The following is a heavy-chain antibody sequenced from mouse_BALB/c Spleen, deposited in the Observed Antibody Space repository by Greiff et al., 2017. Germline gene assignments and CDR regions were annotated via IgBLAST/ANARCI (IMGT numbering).Heavy chain of an antibody. CDR3: ARSPSYYGIEYYFDY. V-gene: IGHV5-17*02. CDR1: GFTFSSFG. Sequence: EVQRVESGGGLVQPGGSRKLSCAASGFTFSSFGMHWVRQAPEKGLEWVAYISSGSSTIYYADTVKGRFTISRDNPKNTLFLQMTSLRSEDTAMYYCARSPSYYGIEYYFDYWGQGTTLTVSS. J-gene: IGHJ2*01. D-gene: IGHD2-10*01. CDR2: ISSGSSTI.